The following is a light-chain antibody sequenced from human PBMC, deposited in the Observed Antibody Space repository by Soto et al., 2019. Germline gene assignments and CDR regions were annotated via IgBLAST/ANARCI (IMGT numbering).Light chain of an antibody. Sequence: QSALTQPASVSGSPGQSITISCTGTSGDVGSFNLVSWYQQHPGKAPHLLIYVVTKRPSGVSNRFSGSKSGNTASLTISGLQAEDEADYYCCAYAGGSVYVLFGGGTKLTVL. CDR2: VVT. J-gene: IGLJ3*02. CDR1: SGDVGSFNL. CDR3: CAYAGGSVYVL. V-gene: IGLV2-23*02.